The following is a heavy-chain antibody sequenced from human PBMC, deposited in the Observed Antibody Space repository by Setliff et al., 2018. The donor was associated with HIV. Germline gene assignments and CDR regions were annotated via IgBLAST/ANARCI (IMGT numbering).Heavy chain of an antibody. D-gene: IGHD3-22*01. CDR2: INHSGST. V-gene: IGHV4-34*01. J-gene: IGHJ5*02. Sequence: SETLSLTCAVFGGSFSGYYWSWIRQPPGKGLEWIGEINHSGSTDYNPSLKSRVTISVDTSKNQFSLKLSSVSAADTAVYYCARGGFYYYYDSSGYHNTWGQGTLVTVPQ. CDR3: ARGGFYYYYDSSGYHNT. CDR1: GGSFSGYY.